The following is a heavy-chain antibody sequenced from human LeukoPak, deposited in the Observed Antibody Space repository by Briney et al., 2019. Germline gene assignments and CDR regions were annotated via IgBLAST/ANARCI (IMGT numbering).Heavy chain of an antibody. CDR2: ISGSGGST. Sequence: GGSLRLSCAASGFTFSSYAMSWVRQAPGKGLEWVSAISGSGGSTYYADSVKGRFTISRDNAKNSLYLQMNSLRAEDTAVYYCARDPALAYCGGDCSTGWYMDVWGKGTTVTVSS. D-gene: IGHD2-21*02. V-gene: IGHV3-23*01. J-gene: IGHJ6*03. CDR1: GFTFSSYA. CDR3: ARDPALAYCGGDCSTGWYMDV.